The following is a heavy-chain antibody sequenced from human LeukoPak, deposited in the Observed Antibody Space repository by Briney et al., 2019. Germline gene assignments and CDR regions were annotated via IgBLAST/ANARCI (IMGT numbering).Heavy chain of an antibody. CDR3: ARGSYPCYDILTGYCCAFDI. V-gene: IGHV3-11*06. CDR1: GFTFSDYY. CDR2: ISSSSSYT. D-gene: IGHD3-9*01. Sequence: PGGSLRLSCAASGFTFSDYYMSWIRQAPGKGLEWVSYISSSSSYTNYADSVKGRFTISRDNAKNSLYLQMNSLRAEDTAVYYCARGSYPCYDILTGYCCAFDIWGQGTMVTVSS. J-gene: IGHJ3*02.